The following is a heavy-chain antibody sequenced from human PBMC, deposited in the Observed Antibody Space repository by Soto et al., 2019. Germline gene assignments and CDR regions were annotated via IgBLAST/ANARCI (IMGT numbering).Heavy chain of an antibody. CDR3: ARDGDYYDSSGYFD. D-gene: IGHD3-22*01. Sequence: SETLSLTCTVSGGSISSSTYYWGWIRQPPGKGLEWIGSIYYSGSTHYNPSLKSRVTISVDTSKNQFSLKLSSVTAADTAVYYCARDGDYYDSSGYFDWGQGTLVTVSS. J-gene: IGHJ4*02. V-gene: IGHV4-39*07. CDR2: IYYSGST. CDR1: GGSISSSTYY.